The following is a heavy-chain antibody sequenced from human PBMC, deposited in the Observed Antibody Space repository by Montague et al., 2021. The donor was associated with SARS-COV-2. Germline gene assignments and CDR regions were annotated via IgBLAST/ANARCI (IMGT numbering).Heavy chain of an antibody. D-gene: IGHD3-3*01. V-gene: IGHV3-48*03. Sequence: SLRLSCAASGFTFSSYEMNWARQAPGKGLEWVSYISSSGSTIYYADSVKGRFTISRDNAKNSLYLQMNSLRAEDTAVYYCARVVTIFGVVTYYYYYYMDVWGQGTTVTVSS. CDR1: GFTFSSYE. CDR2: ISSSGSTI. CDR3: ARVVTIFGVVTYYYYYYMDV. J-gene: IGHJ6*03.